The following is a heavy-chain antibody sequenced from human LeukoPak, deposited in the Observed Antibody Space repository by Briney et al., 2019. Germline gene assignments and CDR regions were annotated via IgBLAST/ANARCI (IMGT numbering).Heavy chain of an antibody. J-gene: IGHJ4*02. CDR3: AREESIGRYQFLHDS. CDR2: ISPYNGNT. Sequence: ASVKVSCKTSGYTFIRYGITWVRQAPGQGLEWMAWISPYNGNTKYVRNLQGRLTITTDTSTSTAYMELRSLTSDDTAVYCAREESIGRYQFLHDSWGQGTLVTVSS. D-gene: IGHD1-26*01. CDR1: GYTFIRYG. V-gene: IGHV1-18*01.